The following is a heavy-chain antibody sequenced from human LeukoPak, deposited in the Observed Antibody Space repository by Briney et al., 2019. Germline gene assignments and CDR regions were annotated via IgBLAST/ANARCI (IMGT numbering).Heavy chain of an antibody. D-gene: IGHD7-27*01. Sequence: GGSLRLSCAASGFTFGTDAMHWVRQAPGKGLEWVAIVSYDGSNNDYADSVKGRFTISRDNSKNTLHLQMNSLRAEDTAVYYCARDNWGFDYWGQGTLVTVSS. CDR2: VSYDGSNN. CDR1: GFTFGTDA. V-gene: IGHV3-30-3*01. CDR3: ARDNWGFDY. J-gene: IGHJ4*02.